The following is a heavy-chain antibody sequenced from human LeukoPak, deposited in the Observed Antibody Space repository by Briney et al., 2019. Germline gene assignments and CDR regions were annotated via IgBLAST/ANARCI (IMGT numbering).Heavy chain of an antibody. CDR2: INPSIDSI. J-gene: IGHJ4*02. CDR3: AREWRIQLYLPDY. CDR1: ESTFTDYY. V-gene: IGHV1-46*01. Sequence: ASVKVSCKASESTFTDYYIHWVRQAPGQGLEWMGIINPSIDSINYARKFQRRVTMTSDTSTSTVYMELSDLRSEDTAVYYCAREWRIQLYLPDYWGQGTLVTVSS. D-gene: IGHD5-18*01.